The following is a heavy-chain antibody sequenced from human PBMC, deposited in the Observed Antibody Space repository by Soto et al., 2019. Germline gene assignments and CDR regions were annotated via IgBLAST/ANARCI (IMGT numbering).Heavy chain of an antibody. CDR1: GFSLSSSGVG. J-gene: IGHJ4*02. D-gene: IGHD3-16*01. CDR3: VHLLTGGRFDS. CDR2: IYWDDDK. Sequence: QITLKESGPSLVKPTETLTLTCTFSGFSLSSSGVGVAWIRQPPGKPLEWLALIYWDDDKYTSPSLKSRLTMTKDNSKNQVVLLMTNMDPVATSTYFCVHLLTGGRFDSWGQGTLVTVSS. V-gene: IGHV2-5*02.